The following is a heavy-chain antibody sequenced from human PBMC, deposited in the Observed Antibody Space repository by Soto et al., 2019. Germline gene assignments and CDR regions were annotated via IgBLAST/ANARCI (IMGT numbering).Heavy chain of an antibody. J-gene: IGHJ4*02. V-gene: IGHV3-7*03. CDR2: ISPEGSEK. CDR1: GFICSDYW. CDR3: ARARIDY. Sequence: EVQLVESGGGLVQPGGSLRLSCAVSGFICSDYWMTWVRQAPGKGLEWVATISPEGSEKYYVDSLKGRFTISRDNAKTSLYLQMISLRAEDTALYYCARARIDYWGRGTLITVSS.